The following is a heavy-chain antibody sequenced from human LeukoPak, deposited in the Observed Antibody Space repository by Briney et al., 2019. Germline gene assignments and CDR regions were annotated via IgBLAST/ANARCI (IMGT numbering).Heavy chain of an antibody. CDR2: IYYSEST. V-gene: IGHV4-61*01. CDR3: ARGSAWYFVY. Sequence: PSETLFLTCTVSGDSVSSGSSYWSWIRQPPGKGLEWLGYIYYSESTKYNPSLKSRVTISVDTSKNQFSLKLSSVTAADTAVYYCARGSAWYFVYWGQGTLVPVSS. D-gene: IGHD6-19*01. J-gene: IGHJ4*02. CDR1: GDSVSSGSSY.